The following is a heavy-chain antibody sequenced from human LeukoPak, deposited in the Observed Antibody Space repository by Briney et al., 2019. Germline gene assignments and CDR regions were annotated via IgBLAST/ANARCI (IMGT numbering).Heavy chain of an antibody. D-gene: IGHD3-22*01. J-gene: IGHJ3*02. CDR1: GDSISSGDYY. Sequence: SQTLSLTCTVSGDSISSGDYYWSWIRHPAGKGLEWIGRISSSGCTNYNPSLKSRVTISVATSKNQFSLKLSSVAAADTAVYFCARGPYSYDSSGAFDIWGQGTMVTVSS. CDR2: ISSSGCT. CDR3: ARGPYSYDSSGAFDI. V-gene: IGHV4-61*02.